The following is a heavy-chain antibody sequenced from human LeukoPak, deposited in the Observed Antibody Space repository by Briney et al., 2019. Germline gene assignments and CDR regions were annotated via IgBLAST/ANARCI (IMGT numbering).Heavy chain of an antibody. CDR3: ARDLSSIRFGYYFDY. CDR2: IIPILGIA. J-gene: IGHJ4*02. D-gene: IGHD3-16*01. V-gene: IGHV1-69*04. Sequence: GASVKVSCKASGGTFSSYAISWVRQAPGQGLEWMGRIIPILGIANYAQKFQGRVTITADKSTSTAYMELSSLRSEDTAVYYCARDLSSIRFGYYFDYWGQGTLVTVSS. CDR1: GGTFSSYA.